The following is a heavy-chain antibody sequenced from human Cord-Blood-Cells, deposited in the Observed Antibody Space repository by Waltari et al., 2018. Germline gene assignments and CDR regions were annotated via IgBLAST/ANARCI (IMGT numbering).Heavy chain of an antibody. CDR1: GGTFSSYA. V-gene: IGHV1-69*01. J-gene: IGHJ4*02. CDR3: ASVKGRGYSGYDRYYFDY. D-gene: IGHD5-12*01. Sequence: QVQLVQSGAEVKKPGSSVKVSCKASGGTFSSYAISWVRQAPGQGLEWMGGIIPIFGTANYTQKFQGRVTITADESTSTAYMELSSLRSEDTAVYYCASVKGRGYSGYDRYYFDYWGQGTLVTVSS. CDR2: IIPIFGTA.